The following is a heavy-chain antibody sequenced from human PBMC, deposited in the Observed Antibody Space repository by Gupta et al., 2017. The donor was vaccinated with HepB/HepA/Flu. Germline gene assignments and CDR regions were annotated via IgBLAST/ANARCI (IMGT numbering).Heavy chain of an antibody. CDR3: AGRPYCSCGSCTVDD. D-gene: IGHD2-15*01. V-gene: IGHV3-23*01. J-gene: IGHJ4*02. Sequence: EVQLLESGGGLVQPGGSLRLSCAASGFTFSSYAMSWVRQAPGKGLEWVSAISGSGGSNHYADSVKGRFTISRDNSKNTRYLQMNSLRADETAVYYCAGRPYCSCGSCTVDDWGQGTLVTVAS. CDR2: ISGSGGSN. CDR1: GFTFSSYA.